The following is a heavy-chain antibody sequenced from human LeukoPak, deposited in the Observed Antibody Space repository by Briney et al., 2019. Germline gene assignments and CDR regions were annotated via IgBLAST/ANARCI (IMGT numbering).Heavy chain of an antibody. J-gene: IGHJ4*02. V-gene: IGHV4-59*08. CDR3: ARHQDGYGDYFDF. CDR2: IHSSGRT. D-gene: IGHD5-24*01. CDR1: GGSISNSY. Sequence: SETLSLTCSVSGGSISNSYWSWIRQPPGKGLEWIGYIHSSGRTKYDPSLESRVTISIDTSMNHFSLKVSSVTAPVTAVYYCARHQDGYGDYFDFWGQGILVTVSS.